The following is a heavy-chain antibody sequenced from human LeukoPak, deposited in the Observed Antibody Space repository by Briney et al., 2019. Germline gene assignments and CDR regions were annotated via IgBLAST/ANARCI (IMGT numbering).Heavy chain of an antibody. CDR3: AREIIGGASFLDY. V-gene: IGHV3-74*01. J-gene: IGHJ4*02. CDR2: IDPDGSRT. CDR1: GFTFSSYW. Sequence: GGSLRLSCAASGFTFSSYWMHWVRQTPGKGPVWVSRIDPDGSRTSYADSVKGRFTISRGNAKSSLYLQLNSLRAEDTAVYFCAREIIGGASFLDYWGQGTLVTVSS. D-gene: IGHD1-26*01.